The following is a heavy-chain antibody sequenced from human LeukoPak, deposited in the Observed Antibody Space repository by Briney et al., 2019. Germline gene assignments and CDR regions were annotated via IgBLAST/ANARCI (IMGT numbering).Heavy chain of an antibody. V-gene: IGHV4-34*01. CDR2: INHSGST. CDR1: GFTVSSNY. J-gene: IGHJ4*02. D-gene: IGHD6-13*01. Sequence: GSLRLSCAASGFTVSSNYMSWVRQPPGKGLEWIGEINHSGSTNYNPSLKSRVTISVDTSKNQFSLKLSSVTAADTAVYYCARAVKHEAAGTRLFDYWGQGTLVTVSS. CDR3: ARAVKHEAAGTRLFDY.